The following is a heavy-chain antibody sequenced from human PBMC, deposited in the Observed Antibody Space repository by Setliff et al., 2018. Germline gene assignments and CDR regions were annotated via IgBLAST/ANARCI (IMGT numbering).Heavy chain of an antibody. V-gene: IGHV4-30-4*01. CDR1: GDSIISGRHY. CDR2: IYKTENS. Sequence: PSETLSLTCTVSGDSIISGRHYWSWIRQSPEKGLEWLGYIYKTENSYYKPSLKSRLTISVDASNNQFSLNLTSVNPADAAVYYCARDTHGSGSSDNWGQGILVTVSS. J-gene: IGHJ4*02. D-gene: IGHD3-10*01. CDR3: ARDTHGSGSSDN.